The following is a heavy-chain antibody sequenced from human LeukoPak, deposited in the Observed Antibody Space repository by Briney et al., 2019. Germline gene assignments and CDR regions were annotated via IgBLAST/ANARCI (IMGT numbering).Heavy chain of an antibody. CDR3: ARTIREQWLTIDY. V-gene: IGHV3-48*03. J-gene: IGHJ4*02. CDR1: GISFSYYE. CDR2: TSSGGSPI. D-gene: IGHD6-19*01. Sequence: GRSLRLSCVVSGISFSYYEWSWVRQPPGKGLEWISYTSSGGSPIYADSVKGRFTISRDNAKNSLYLQMNSLGAEDTAVYYCARTIREQWLTIDYWGQGTLVTFSS.